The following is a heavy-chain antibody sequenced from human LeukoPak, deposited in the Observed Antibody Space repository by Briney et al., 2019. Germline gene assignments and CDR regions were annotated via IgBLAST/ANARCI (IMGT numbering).Heavy chain of an antibody. J-gene: IGHJ4*02. V-gene: IGHV1-69*05. Sequence: ASVKVSCKASGGTFSSYAISWVRQAPGQGLEWMGRIIPIFGTANYAQKFQGRVTITTDESTSTAYMELSSLRSEDTAVYYCASKSDYGGNSFGYWGQGTLVTVSS. D-gene: IGHD4-23*01. CDR1: GGTFSSYA. CDR2: IIPIFGTA. CDR3: ASKSDYGGNSFGY.